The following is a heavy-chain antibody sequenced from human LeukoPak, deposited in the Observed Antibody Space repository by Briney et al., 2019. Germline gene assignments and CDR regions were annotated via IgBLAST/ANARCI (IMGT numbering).Heavy chain of an antibody. CDR2: IYYSGST. D-gene: IGHD3-3*01. J-gene: IGHJ5*02. CDR1: GGSISSSSCY. V-gene: IGHV4-39*02. CDR3: AREPKGVWSGPPAGEFDP. Sequence: SETLSLTCTVSGGSISSSSCYWGWIRQPPGKGLEWIGRIYYSGSTYYNPSLKSRVTISVDTSKNQFSLKLSSVTAADTAVYYCAREPKGVWSGPPAGEFDPWGQGTLVTVSS.